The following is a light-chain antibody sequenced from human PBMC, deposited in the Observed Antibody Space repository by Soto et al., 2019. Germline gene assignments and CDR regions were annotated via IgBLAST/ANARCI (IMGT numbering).Light chain of an antibody. J-gene: IGKJ5*01. V-gene: IGKV3-20*01. Sequence: EIVLTQSPGTLSLSPGERATLSCRASQGVASRYLAWYQQKPGQAPRLLIYGASTRATGIPDRFSGSGLGKDFTLTIIRLEPEDFAVYYCQQYGSSPIAFGQGTRLEIK. CDR1: QGVASRY. CDR3: QQYGSSPIA. CDR2: GAS.